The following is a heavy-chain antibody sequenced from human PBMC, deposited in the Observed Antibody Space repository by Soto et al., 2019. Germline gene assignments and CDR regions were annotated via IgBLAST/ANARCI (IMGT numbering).Heavy chain of an antibody. CDR3: ARGSGILWGLGAFDI. Sequence: ASVKVSCKASGYTFTGHYLHWLRQAPGQGLEWMGWINPNIGSTNYARKFQGWVTMTRDSSISTAYMELSKLTSHDTAVYYCARGSGILWGLGAFDIWGQGTMVTVS. CDR2: INPNIGST. V-gene: IGHV1-2*04. D-gene: IGHD3-10*01. CDR1: GYTFTGHY. J-gene: IGHJ3*02.